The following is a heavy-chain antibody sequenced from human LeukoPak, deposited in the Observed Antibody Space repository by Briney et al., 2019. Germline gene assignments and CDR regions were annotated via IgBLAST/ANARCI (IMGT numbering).Heavy chain of an antibody. CDR2: IKEDGSEK. V-gene: IGHV3-7*04. Sequence: PGGSLRLSCAASGFTFSNYWMNWVRQAPGKGLEWVANIKEDGSEKYYVDSVKGRFTISRDNAKNSLYLQMDSLSAEDTAVYYCARDSQHLNFDHWGQGTLVTVSS. D-gene: IGHD3-3*02. CDR1: GFTFSNYW. CDR3: ARDSQHLNFDH. J-gene: IGHJ4*02.